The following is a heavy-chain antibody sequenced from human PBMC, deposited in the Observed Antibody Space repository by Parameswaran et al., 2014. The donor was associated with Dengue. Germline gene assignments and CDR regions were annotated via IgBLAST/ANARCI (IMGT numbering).Heavy chain of an antibody. CDR2: ISSSSSTI. V-gene: IGHV3-48*02. Sequence: PGKGLEWVSYISSSSSTIYYADSVKGRFTISRDNAKNSLYLQMNSLRDEDTAVYYCARASKQGYSGYLAGGSFWGQGTLVTVSS. D-gene: IGHD5-12*01. CDR3: ARASKQGYSGYLAGGSF. J-gene: IGHJ4*02.